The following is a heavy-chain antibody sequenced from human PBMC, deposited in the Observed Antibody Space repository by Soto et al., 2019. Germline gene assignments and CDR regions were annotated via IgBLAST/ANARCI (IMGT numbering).Heavy chain of an antibody. Sequence: QVQLVQSGAEVKKPGASVKVSCKASGYTFTSYYMHWVRQATGQGLEWMGIINPSGGSTSYAQKFQGRVGMTRDTSTSTVYTELSSMRSENTAVYYCGRDERSAYSSAWYYFDYWGQGTLVTVSS. CDR1: GYTFTSYY. J-gene: IGHJ4*02. V-gene: IGHV1-46*01. CDR3: GRDERSAYSSAWYYFDY. CDR2: INPSGGST. D-gene: IGHD6-19*01.